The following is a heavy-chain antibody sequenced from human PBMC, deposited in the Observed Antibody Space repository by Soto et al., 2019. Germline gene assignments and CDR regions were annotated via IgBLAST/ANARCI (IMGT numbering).Heavy chain of an antibody. Sequence: GSLRLSCAASGFTLSSYAMHWVRQAPGKGLEWVALISYDGSDKDYADSVKGRFTISRDNSRNTLFLQMNSLRAEDTAVYYCARDYYKYYDSSGYYRSPAYWGQGTLVTVS. CDR2: ISYDGSDK. CDR3: ARDYYKYYDSSGYYRSPAY. D-gene: IGHD3-22*01. CDR1: GFTLSSYA. V-gene: IGHV3-30-3*01. J-gene: IGHJ4*02.